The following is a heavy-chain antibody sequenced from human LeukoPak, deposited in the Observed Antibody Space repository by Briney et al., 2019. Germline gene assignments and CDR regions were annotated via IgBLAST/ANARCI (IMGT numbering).Heavy chain of an antibody. V-gene: IGHV3-21*01. CDR2: ISSSSSYI. D-gene: IGHD3-10*01. CDR3: ARDGPGRGVFDP. J-gene: IGHJ5*02. Sequence: GGSLRLSCAASGFTFSSYSMNWVRQAPGKGLEWVSSISSSSSYIYYADSVKGRFTISRDNAKNSLYLQMNSLRAEDTAVYYCARDGPGRGVFDPWGQGTLVTVSS. CDR1: GFTFSSYS.